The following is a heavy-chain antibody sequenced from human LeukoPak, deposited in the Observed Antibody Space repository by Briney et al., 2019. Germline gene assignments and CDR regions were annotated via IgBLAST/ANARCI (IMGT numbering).Heavy chain of an antibody. Sequence: ASVKVSCKASSSGNYFQWVRQAPGQGFEWIGCIDRNSGDTDYAQKFQGRVTMTRDTSSTTGYMELFGLRPDDTAIYHCATSQIRHGFFDNWGQGTLVFVSP. CDR2: IDRNSGDT. D-gene: IGHD5-24*01. CDR3: ATSQIRHGFFDN. V-gene: IGHV1-2*02. CDR1: SSGNY. J-gene: IGHJ4*02.